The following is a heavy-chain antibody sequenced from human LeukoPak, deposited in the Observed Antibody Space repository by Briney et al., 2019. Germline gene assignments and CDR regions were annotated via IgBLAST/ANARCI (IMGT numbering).Heavy chain of an antibody. J-gene: IGHJ4*02. CDR3: ATKFLGYCSGGSCSVFDY. Sequence: GGSLRLSCAASGFTFSSYWMSWVRQAPGKGLEWVSAISGSGGSTYYADSVKGRFTISRDNSKNTLYLQMNSLRAEDTAVYYCATKFLGYCSGGSCSVFDYWGQGTLVTVSS. CDR2: ISGSGGST. V-gene: IGHV3-23*01. CDR1: GFTFSSYW. D-gene: IGHD2-15*01.